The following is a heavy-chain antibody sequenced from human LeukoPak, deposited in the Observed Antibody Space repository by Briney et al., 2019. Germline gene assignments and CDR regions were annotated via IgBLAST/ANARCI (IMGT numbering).Heavy chain of an antibody. CDR1: GFTFSNYA. CDR2: ISGSDGST. J-gene: IGHJ4*02. V-gene: IGHV3-23*01. D-gene: IGHD2-15*01. CDR3: AKGRGYCTGGSCYSDY. Sequence: GGSLRLSCTASGFTFSNYAMSWVRQAPGKRLEWVSTISGSDGSTYYADSVKGRFTISRDNSKNTLYLQMNSLRVEDTAIYYCAKGRGYCTGGSCYSDYWGQGTLVTVSS.